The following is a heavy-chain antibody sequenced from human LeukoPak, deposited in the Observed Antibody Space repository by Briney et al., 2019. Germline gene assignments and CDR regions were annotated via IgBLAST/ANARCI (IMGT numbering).Heavy chain of an antibody. CDR3: ARDYGSSSHYGMDV. J-gene: IGHJ6*02. D-gene: IGHD6-13*01. Sequence: PSETLSLTCTVSGGSISSYYWSWIRQPAGKGLEWIGRIYTSGSTNYNPSLRSRVTMSVDTSKNQFSLKLSSVTAADTAVYYCARDYGSSSHYGMDVWGQGTTVTVSS. CDR2: IYTSGST. V-gene: IGHV4-4*07. CDR1: GGSISSYY.